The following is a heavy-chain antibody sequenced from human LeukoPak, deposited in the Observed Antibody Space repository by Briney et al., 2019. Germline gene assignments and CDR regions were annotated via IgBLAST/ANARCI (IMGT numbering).Heavy chain of an antibody. CDR2: INHRGST. CDR1: GGSFSGYY. D-gene: IGHD3-16*02. J-gene: IGHJ4*02. V-gene: IGHV4-34*01. CDR3: ARGGYCSSTSCTTLRDDYVWGSYRYTGYYFDY. Sequence: PSETLSLTCAVYGGSFSGYYWSWIRQPPGKGLEWIGEINHRGSTNYNPSLKSRVTISVDTSKSQFSLKLSSVTAADTAVYYCARGGYCSSTSCTTLRDDYVWGSYRYTGYYFDYWGQGTLVTVSS.